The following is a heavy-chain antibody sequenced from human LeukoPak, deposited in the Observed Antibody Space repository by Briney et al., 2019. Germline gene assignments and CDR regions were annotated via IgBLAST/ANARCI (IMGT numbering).Heavy chain of an antibody. J-gene: IGHJ3*02. CDR1: GGSNY. D-gene: IGHD1-14*01. V-gene: IGHV4-59*12. Sequence: SETLSLTCTVSGGSNYWSWIRQPPGKGLEWIGYIHYSGSTSYNPSLKSRVTISIDTSKNQFSLKLSSVTAADTAVYYCARDRRYQSREAFDIWGQGTMVTVSS. CDR3: ARDRRYQSREAFDI. CDR2: IHYSGST.